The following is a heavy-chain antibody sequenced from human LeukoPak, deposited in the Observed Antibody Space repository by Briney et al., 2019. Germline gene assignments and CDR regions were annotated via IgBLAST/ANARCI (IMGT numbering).Heavy chain of an antibody. CDR2: INTDGSDT. V-gene: IGHV3-74*03. CDR1: GFTFSRSW. Sequence: PGGSLRLSCAASGFTFSRSWMHWVRQAPGKGLVWVSRINTDGSDTMYADSVKGRFTISRDNAKNTLYLQMNSLKAEDTAVYYCARDQGGSGPTTYDYWGRGNLVTVSS. CDR3: ARDQGGSGPTTYDY. J-gene: IGHJ4*02. D-gene: IGHD6-19*01.